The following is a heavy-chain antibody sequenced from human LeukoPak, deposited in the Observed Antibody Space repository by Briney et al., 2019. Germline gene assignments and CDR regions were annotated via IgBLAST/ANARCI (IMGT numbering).Heavy chain of an antibody. V-gene: IGHV3-11*01. CDR2: ISSSGSNI. CDR3: ARGYMVRGVSEDY. CDR1: GFTFSDYY. Sequence: GGSLTLFCAASGFTFSDYYMSWTRHAPGEGLEWVLYISSSGSNIFYTASVKGRFTISRDNAKNSLYLQMNSLRAEDTAVYYCARGYMVRGVSEDYWGQGTLVTVSS. J-gene: IGHJ4*02. D-gene: IGHD3-10*01.